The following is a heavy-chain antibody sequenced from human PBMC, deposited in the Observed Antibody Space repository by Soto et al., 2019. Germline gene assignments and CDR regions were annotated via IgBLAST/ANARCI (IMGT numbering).Heavy chain of an antibody. CDR2: ISYDGSNK. J-gene: IGHJ4*02. CDR3: ARDDSGYYGY. Sequence: TGGSLRLSCAATGFTFSSYAMHWVRQAPGKGLEWVAVISYDGSNKYYADSVKGRFTISRDNSKNTLYLQMNSLRAEDTAVYYCARDDSGYYGYWGQGTLVTVSS. CDR1: GFTFSSYA. V-gene: IGHV3-30-3*01. D-gene: IGHD3-22*01.